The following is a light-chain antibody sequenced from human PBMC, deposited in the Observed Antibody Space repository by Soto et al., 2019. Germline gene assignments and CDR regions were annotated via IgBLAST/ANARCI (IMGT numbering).Light chain of an antibody. V-gene: IGKV3-15*01. CDR2: YAS. J-gene: IGKJ2*01. Sequence: EMVRTQSPATLSVSPGERATLSCRASQNLSRNLAWYQQQPGQAPRLLIFYASTKATGIPARFSGSGSGTDFTLTLSSLQSEDFAVYYCQQYDKWPHTFGQGTKREIK. CDR1: QNLSRN. CDR3: QQYDKWPHT.